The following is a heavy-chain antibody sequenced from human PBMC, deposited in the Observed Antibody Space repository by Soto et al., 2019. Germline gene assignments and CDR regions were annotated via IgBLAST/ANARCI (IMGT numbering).Heavy chain of an antibody. D-gene: IGHD3-3*01. CDR2: IYYSGST. J-gene: IGHJ6*02. CDR1: GGSISSSSYY. V-gene: IGHV4-39*01. CDR3: ARRSVLRFLEWSDYGMDV. Sequence: PSETLSLTCTVSGGSISSSSYYWGWIRQPPGKGLEWIGSIYYSGSTYYNPSLKSRVTISVDTSKNQFSLKLSSVTAADTAVYYCARRSVLRFLEWSDYGMDVWGQGTTVT.